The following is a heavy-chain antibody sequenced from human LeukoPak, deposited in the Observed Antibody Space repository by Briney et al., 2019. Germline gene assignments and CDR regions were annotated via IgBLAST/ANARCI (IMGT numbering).Heavy chain of an antibody. D-gene: IGHD2-15*01. Sequence: GGSLRLSCAASGFTFSSYWMSWVRQAPGKGLEWVANIKQEGSEKYYVDSVKGRFTIPRDNPKNSLYLQMNSLRAEDTAVYYCAREDRTGYFDYWGQGTLVTVSS. J-gene: IGHJ4*02. CDR3: AREDRTGYFDY. CDR1: GFTFSSYW. V-gene: IGHV3-7*04. CDR2: IKQEGSEK.